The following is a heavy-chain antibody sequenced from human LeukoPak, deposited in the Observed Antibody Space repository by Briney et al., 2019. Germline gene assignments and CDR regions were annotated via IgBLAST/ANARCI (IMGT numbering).Heavy chain of an antibody. J-gene: IGHJ3*02. V-gene: IGHV4-59*01. D-gene: IGHD5-24*01. CDR1: GGSISSYY. CDR3: ARVGGMLTINNEAFDI. CDR2: IYYSGST. Sequence: SETLSLTCTVSGGSISSYYWTWIRQPPGKGLEWIGYIYYSGSTNYNPSLKSRVTISVDTSKNQFSLKLTSVTAADTAIYYCARVGGMLTINNEAFDIWGQGTVVTVS.